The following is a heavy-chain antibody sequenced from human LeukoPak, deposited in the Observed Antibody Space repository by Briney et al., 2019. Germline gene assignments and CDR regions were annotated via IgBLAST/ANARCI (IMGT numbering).Heavy chain of an antibody. V-gene: IGHV3-48*01. CDR2: ISRSSSTI. Sequence: PGGSLRLSCVASRFTFSNYWMTWVRQAPGKGLEWVSDISRSSSTIYYADSVKGRFTISRDNAKNSLYLQMNSLRAEDTAMYYCAKAGYSSSWYDYWGQGTLVTVSS. CDR3: AKAGYSSSWYDY. CDR1: RFTFSNYW. J-gene: IGHJ4*02. D-gene: IGHD6-13*01.